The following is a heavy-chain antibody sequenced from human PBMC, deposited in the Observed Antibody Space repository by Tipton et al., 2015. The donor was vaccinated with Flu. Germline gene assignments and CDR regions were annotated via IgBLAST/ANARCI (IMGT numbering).Heavy chain of an antibody. CDR2: INQGGSEK. V-gene: IGHV3-7*01. J-gene: IGHJ4*02. D-gene: IGHD2-2*01. CDR1: GFTFNTYW. CDR3: ARTRGGYCSSTSCFADYFDF. Sequence: LSLTCAASGFTFNTYWMSWVRQAPGKGLEWVANINQGGSEKYYVDSVKGRFTISRDNAKNSLYLQMNSLRAEDTAVYYCARTRGGYCSSTSCFADYFDFWGQGTLVTVSS.